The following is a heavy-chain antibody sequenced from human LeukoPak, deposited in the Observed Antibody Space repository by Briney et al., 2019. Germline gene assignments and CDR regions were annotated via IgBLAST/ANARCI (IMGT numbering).Heavy chain of an antibody. CDR2: ISYDGSNK. D-gene: IGHD3-22*01. Sequence: LRXSXXXXGXTXXSYGMHWVRQAPGKGLEGVAVISYDGSNKYYADSVKGRFTISRDNSKDTLYLQMNSLRAEDTAVYYCAKDQGYYDSSPVLVYWGQGTLVTVSS. CDR3: AKDQGYYDSSPVLVY. V-gene: IGHV3-30*18. J-gene: IGHJ4*02. CDR1: GXTXXSYG.